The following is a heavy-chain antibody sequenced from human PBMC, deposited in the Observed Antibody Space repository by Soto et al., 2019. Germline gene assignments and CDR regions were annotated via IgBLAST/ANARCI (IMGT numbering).Heavy chain of an antibody. V-gene: IGHV3-23*01. CDR1: GFTFSTYA. Sequence: GESLKISCAASGFTFSTYAMNWVRQAPGKGLEWVSGISGSGDDTYYADSVRGRVTISRDNAKNTLYLQMNSLRVEDTAIYYCAKGSGRSERMNDNCGEGILVTVSS. CDR3: AKGSGRSERMNDN. J-gene: IGHJ4*02. D-gene: IGHD2-15*01. CDR2: ISGSGDDT.